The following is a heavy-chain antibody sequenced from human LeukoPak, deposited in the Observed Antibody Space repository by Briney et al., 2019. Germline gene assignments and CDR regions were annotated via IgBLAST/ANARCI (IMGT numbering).Heavy chain of an antibody. V-gene: IGHV4-59*12. D-gene: IGHD3-10*01. J-gene: IGHJ4*02. CDR3: ARSITMVRGVSGLDY. CDR1: GGSISSYY. Sequence: SETLSLTCTVSGGSISSYYWSWIRQPPGMGLEWIGYIYYSGSTNYNPSLKSRVTISVDTSKNQFSLKLSSVTAADTAVYYCARSITMVRGVSGLDYWGQGTLVTVSS. CDR2: IYYSGST.